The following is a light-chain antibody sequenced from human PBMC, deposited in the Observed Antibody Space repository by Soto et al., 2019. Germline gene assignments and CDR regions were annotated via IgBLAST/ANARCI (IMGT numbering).Light chain of an antibody. Sequence: QSVLTQPASVSASPGQSITISCTGTSSDVGRSNLVSWYQQLPGAAPKLLIYENDKRPSGIPDRFSGSKSGTSATLGITGLQTGDEADYYCATWDSSLSAGLFGTGTKVTVL. J-gene: IGLJ1*01. V-gene: IGLV1-51*02. CDR3: ATWDSSLSAGL. CDR1: SSDVGRSNL. CDR2: END.